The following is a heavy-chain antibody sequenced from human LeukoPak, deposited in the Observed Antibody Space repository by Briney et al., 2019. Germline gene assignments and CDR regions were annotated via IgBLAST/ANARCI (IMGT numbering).Heavy chain of an antibody. CDR3: ARGYCSSTSCSWASYYYYYMDV. CDR1: GYTFTGYY. D-gene: IGHD2-2*01. CDR2: INPNSGGT. J-gene: IGHJ6*03. Sequence: ASVKVSCKASGYTFTGYYMHWVRQAPGQGLEWMGWINPNSGGTNYAQKFQGRVTMTRDTSVSTAYMELSRLRSDDTAVYYCARGYCSSTSCSWASYYYYYMDVWGKGTTVTTSS. V-gene: IGHV1-2*02.